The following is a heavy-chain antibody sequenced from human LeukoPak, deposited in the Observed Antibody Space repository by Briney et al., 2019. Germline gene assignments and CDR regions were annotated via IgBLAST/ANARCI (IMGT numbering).Heavy chain of an antibody. D-gene: IGHD3-10*01. CDR1: GFTFSSYG. J-gene: IGHJ4*02. CDR2: IRYDGNNK. CDR3: AKEAKYYGSGSYFDY. Sequence: GGSLRLSCTASGFTFSSYGTHWVRQAPGKGLEWVAFIRYDGNNKYYADSVKGRFTISRDNSKNTLYLQINSLRVEDMAVYYCAKEAKYYGSGSYFDYWGQGTLVSVSS. V-gene: IGHV3-30*02.